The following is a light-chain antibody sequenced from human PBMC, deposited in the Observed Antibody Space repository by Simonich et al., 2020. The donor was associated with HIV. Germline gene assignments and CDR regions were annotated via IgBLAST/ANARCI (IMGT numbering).Light chain of an antibody. CDR1: QSVLYSSNNKNY. V-gene: IGKV4-1*01. Sequence: DIVMTQSPDSLAVSLGERATINCKSSQSVLYSSNNKNYLAWYQQKPGQPPKLLIYLGTNREIRVPDRFSGSGSGTDFTLTISRLQAEDVAVYYCQQYYSTPPTFGQGTKVEIK. CDR3: QQYYSTPPT. CDR2: LGT. J-gene: IGKJ1*01.